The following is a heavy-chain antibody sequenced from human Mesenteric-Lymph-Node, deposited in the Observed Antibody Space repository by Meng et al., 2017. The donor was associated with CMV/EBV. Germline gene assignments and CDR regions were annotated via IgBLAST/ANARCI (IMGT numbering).Heavy chain of an antibody. J-gene: IGHJ6*02. CDR2: INPSGGST. CDR3: ARSGRSTIFGVVDYYYYYGMDV. V-gene: IGHV1-46*01. Sequence: ASVQVSCKASGYTFTSYYMHWVRQAPGQGLEGRGIINPSGGSTSNAQKFKGRVTMTRDTYTSTAYMEQISRRSEDTAGYYCARSGRSTIFGVVDYYYYYGMDVWGQGTMVTVSS. CDR1: GYTFTSYY. D-gene: IGHD3-3*01.